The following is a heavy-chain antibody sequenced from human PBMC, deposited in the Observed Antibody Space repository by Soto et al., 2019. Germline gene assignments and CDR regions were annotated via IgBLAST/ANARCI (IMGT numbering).Heavy chain of an antibody. V-gene: IGHV3-23*01. D-gene: IGHD6-19*01. CDR3: AKDHVDSSGWSSDY. J-gene: IGHJ4*02. Sequence: LRLSCAASGFTFSSYAMSWVRQAPGKGLEWVSAISGSGGSTYYADSVKGRFTISRDNSKNTLYLQMNSLRAEDTAVYYCAKDHVDSSGWSSDYWGQGTLVTVSS. CDR2: ISGSGGST. CDR1: GFTFSSYA.